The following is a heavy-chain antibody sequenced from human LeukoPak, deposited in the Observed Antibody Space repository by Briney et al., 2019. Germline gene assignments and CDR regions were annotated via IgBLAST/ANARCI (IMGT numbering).Heavy chain of an antibody. Sequence: SETLSLTCTVSGGSISSYYWSWIRQPPGKGLEWIGYTSNSGSTNYNPSLKSRVTISVDTSKNQLSLKLSSVTAADTAVYYCARTPCSSTSCLIWFDPWGQGTLVTVSS. CDR2: TSNSGST. CDR3: ARTPCSSTSCLIWFDP. CDR1: GGSISSYY. J-gene: IGHJ5*02. V-gene: IGHV4-59*01. D-gene: IGHD2-2*01.